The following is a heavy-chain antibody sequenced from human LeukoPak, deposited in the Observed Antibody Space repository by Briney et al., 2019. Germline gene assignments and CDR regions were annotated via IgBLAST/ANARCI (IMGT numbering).Heavy chain of an antibody. Sequence: SETLSLTCAVYGGSFSGYYWSWIRQPPGKGLEWIGEINHSGSTNYNPSLKSRVTISVDTSKNQFSLKLSSVTAADTAVYYCARFTRFPVRFDYWGQGTLVTVSS. J-gene: IGHJ4*02. CDR3: ARFTRFPVRFDY. CDR2: INHSGST. CDR1: GGSFSGYY. D-gene: IGHD3-10*02. V-gene: IGHV4-34*01.